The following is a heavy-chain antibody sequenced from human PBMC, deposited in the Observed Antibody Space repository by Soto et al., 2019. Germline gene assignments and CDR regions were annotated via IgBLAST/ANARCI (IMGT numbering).Heavy chain of an antibody. CDR1: GGTFSSYA. Sequence: SVKVSCKASGGTFSSYAISWVRQAPGQGLEWMGGIIPIFGTANYARKFQGRVTITADESTSTAYMELSSLRSEDTAVYYCADTRSGDYYYGMDVWGQGTTVTVSS. V-gene: IGHV1-69*13. CDR3: ADTRSGDYYYGMDV. CDR2: IIPIFGTA. J-gene: IGHJ6*02.